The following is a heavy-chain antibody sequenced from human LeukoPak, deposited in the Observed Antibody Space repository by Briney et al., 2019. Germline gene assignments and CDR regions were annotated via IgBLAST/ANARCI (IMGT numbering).Heavy chain of an antibody. V-gene: IGHV1-8*01. CDR2: MNPNSGNT. Sequence: VASVKVSCKASGYTFTGYDINWVRQATGQGLEWMGWMNPNSGNTGYAQKFQGRVTMTRNTSISTAYMVLSSLRSEDTAVYYCARGKPRYYDFWSGYYHYYYYGMDVWGQGTTVTVSS. CDR3: ARGKPRYYDFWSGYYHYYYYGMDV. CDR1: GYTFTGYD. D-gene: IGHD3-3*01. J-gene: IGHJ6*02.